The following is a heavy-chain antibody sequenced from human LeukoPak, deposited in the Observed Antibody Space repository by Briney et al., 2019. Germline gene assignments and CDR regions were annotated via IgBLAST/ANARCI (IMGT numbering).Heavy chain of an antibody. J-gene: IGHJ6*03. CDR1: GYSISSGYY. CDR2: IYHSGST. V-gene: IGHV4-38-2*02. Sequence: SETLSLTCTVSGYSISSGYYWGWIRQPPGKGLEWIGSIYHSGSTFDNPSLKSRVTISVDTSKNQFSLKLSSVTAADTAVYYCAREKVKTAMVTSPRKYYYYMDVWGKGTTVTVSS. CDR3: AREKVKTAMVTSPRKYYYYMDV. D-gene: IGHD5-18*01.